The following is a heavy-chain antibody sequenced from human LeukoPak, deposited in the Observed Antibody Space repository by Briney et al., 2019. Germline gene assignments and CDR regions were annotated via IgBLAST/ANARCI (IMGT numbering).Heavy chain of an antibody. Sequence: SETLFLTCTVSGGSISSSSYYWGWIRQPPGKGLEWIGSIYYSGSTNYNPSLKSRVTISVDTSKNQFSLKLSSVTAADTAVYCCARVSAYYYDSSGYLDYWGQGTLVTVSS. J-gene: IGHJ4*02. CDR2: IYYSGST. CDR1: GGSISSSSYY. V-gene: IGHV4-39*07. D-gene: IGHD3-22*01. CDR3: ARVSAYYYDSSGYLDY.